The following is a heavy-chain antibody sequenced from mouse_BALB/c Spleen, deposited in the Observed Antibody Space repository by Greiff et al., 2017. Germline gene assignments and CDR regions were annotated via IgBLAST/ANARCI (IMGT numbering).Heavy chain of an antibody. D-gene: IGHD2-14*01. CDR2: IRNKANGYTT. V-gene: IGHV7-3*02. J-gene: IGHJ1*01. Sequence: EVHLVESGGGLVQPGGSLRLSCATSGFTFTDYYMSWVRQPPGKALEWLGFIRNKANGYTTEYSASVKGRFTSSRDNSQSILYLQMNTLRAEDSAAYYCARDRYDVGYFDVWGAGTTVTVSS. CDR1: GFTFTDYY. CDR3: ARDRYDVGYFDV.